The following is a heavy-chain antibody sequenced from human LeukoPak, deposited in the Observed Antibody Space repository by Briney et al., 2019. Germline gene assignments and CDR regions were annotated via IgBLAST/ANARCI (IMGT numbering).Heavy chain of an antibody. V-gene: IGHV3-23*03. Sequence: GGSLRHSCAASGFTFTNYAMSWVRQAPGKGLEWVSVIYSGGSTYCADSVKGRSTISRDNSKNTLYLQMNSLRAEDTAVYYCAKGEYYYDSSGYYQLDYWGQGTLVTVSS. D-gene: IGHD3-22*01. CDR1: GFTFTNYA. J-gene: IGHJ4*02. CDR2: IYSGGST. CDR3: AKGEYYYDSSGYYQLDY.